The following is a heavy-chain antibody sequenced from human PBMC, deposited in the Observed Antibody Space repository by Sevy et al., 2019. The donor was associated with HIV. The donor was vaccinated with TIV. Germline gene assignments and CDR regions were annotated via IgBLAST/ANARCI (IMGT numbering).Heavy chain of an antibody. Sequence: GGSLRLSCAASGLIFSNYWMAWVRQAPGKGLEWVANIKQDGSETYYGDSVKGRFTISRDNARNSRYLQMTNLRAEDTAVYYCVRAGGDTVVVTTAIGILVMDVWGQGTTVTVSS. CDR1: GLIFSNYW. J-gene: IGHJ6*02. D-gene: IGHD2-2*02. V-gene: IGHV3-7*01. CDR3: VRAGGDTVVVTTAIGILVMDV. CDR2: IKQDGSET.